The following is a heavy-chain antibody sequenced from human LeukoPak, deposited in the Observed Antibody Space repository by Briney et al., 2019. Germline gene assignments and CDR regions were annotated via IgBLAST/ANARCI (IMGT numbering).Heavy chain of an antibody. CDR2: ISGSGSST. J-gene: IGHJ4*02. CDR1: GFTFSSYA. CDR3: AKRAGRYSQAAAARSDY. V-gene: IGHV3-23*01. Sequence: GGSLRLSCAASGFTFSSYAMNWVRQAPGKGLEWVSSISGSGSSTYYADSVKGRFTISRDNSKNTLYLQMNSLRAEDTAVYYCAKRAGRYSQAAAARSDYWGEGTLVTVSA. D-gene: IGHD6-13*01.